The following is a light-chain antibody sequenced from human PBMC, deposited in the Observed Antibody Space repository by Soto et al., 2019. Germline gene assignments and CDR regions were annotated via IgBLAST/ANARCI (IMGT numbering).Light chain of an antibody. CDR3: QQSYSTPTWT. CDR2: AAS. J-gene: IGKJ1*01. Sequence: DIQMTQSPSSRSASVGDRVTITCRASQSISSYLNWYQQKPGKAPKLLIYAASSLQSGVPSRFSGSGSGTDFTLTISSLQPADFATYYWQQSYSTPTWTFGQGTKVEIK. CDR1: QSISSY. V-gene: IGKV1-39*01.